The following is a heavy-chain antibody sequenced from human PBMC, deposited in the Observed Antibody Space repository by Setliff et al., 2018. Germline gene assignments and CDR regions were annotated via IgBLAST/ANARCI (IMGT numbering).Heavy chain of an antibody. Sequence: SETLSLTCSAFGGTSSDYYWTWIRQPPGKGLEWIGEINHSGSSNYNPSLKSRVTVSIDPSKNQFSLNLKSATATDTAVYFCARGRNVAARLLDSWGQGTLVTVSS. J-gene: IGHJ4*02. CDR3: ARGRNVAARLLDS. D-gene: IGHD6-6*01. CDR1: GGTSSDYY. CDR2: INHSGSS. V-gene: IGHV4-34*01.